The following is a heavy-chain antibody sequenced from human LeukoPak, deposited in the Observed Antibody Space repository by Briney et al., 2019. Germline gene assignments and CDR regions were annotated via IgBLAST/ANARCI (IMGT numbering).Heavy chain of an antibody. D-gene: IGHD3-22*01. CDR2: TSGSGGSK. V-gene: IGHV3-23*01. CDR3: AKFPSYDSSGHDGFDV. J-gene: IGHJ3*01. Sequence: PRGSLRLSCAASGFIFKNHAMSWVRQAPGRGLEWVSATSGSGGSKFYADSVKGRFTISRDNSKDTLYLQMNSLRAEDTATYFCAKFPSYDSSGHDGFDVWGQGTRVTV. CDR1: GFIFKNHA.